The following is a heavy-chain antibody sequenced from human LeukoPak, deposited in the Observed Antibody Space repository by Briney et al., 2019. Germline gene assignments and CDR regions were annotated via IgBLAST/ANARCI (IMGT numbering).Heavy chain of an antibody. V-gene: IGHV3-23*01. J-gene: IGHJ6*03. CDR3: ARVIFSQFRDYLIRYYYYMDV. Sequence: PGGSLRLSCGASGFTFSNYAMSWVRQAPGKGLEWVSAISGSGGRTYYADSVKGRFTISRDNSKNTLYLQMNSLRAEDTAVYYCARVIFSQFRDYLIRYYYYMDVWGKGTTVTISS. CDR2: ISGSGGRT. D-gene: IGHD2/OR15-2a*01. CDR1: GFTFSNYA.